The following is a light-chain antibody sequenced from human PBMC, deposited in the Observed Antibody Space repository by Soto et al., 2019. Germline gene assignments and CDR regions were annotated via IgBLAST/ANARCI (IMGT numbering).Light chain of an antibody. CDR1: QSINSE. CDR3: QQGHNWPLT. CDR2: GAS. J-gene: IGKJ2*01. V-gene: IGKV3-15*01. Sequence: EIVMTQSPATLSLSPGERAALSCRASQSINSELAWYQQKPGQPPRLLIYGASTRATGVPARFTGSESGSEFTLTISGLQSEDFAFHYCQQGHNWPLTFGQGTRLEI.